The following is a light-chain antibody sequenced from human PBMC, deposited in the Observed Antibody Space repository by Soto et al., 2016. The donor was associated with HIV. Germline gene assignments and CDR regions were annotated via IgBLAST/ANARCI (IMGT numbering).Light chain of an antibody. CDR1: NVGTQS. CDR3: QVWDRRSDHVV. CDR2: DDS. Sequence: SYELTQPPLVSVAPGKTARITCGGDNVGTQSVHWHQQRPGQAPVLVVFDDSDRPSGIPDRFSGSKSGNTATLTINRVDAGDEADYYCQVWDRRSDHVVFGGGTKLSVL. J-gene: IGLJ3*02. V-gene: IGLV3-21*03.